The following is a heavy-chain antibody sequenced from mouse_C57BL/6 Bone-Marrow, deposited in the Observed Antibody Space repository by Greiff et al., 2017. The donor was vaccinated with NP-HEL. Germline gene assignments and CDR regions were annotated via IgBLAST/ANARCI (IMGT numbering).Heavy chain of an antibody. CDR3: ARGLLWLRRRDYYAMDY. CDR1: GYTFTSYW. Sequence: QVQLQQPGAELVKPGASVKLSCKASGYTFTSYWMHWVKQRPGQGLAWIGMIHPNSGSTNYNEKFKSKATLTVDKSSSTAYMQLSSLTSEDSAVYDCARGLLWLRRRDYYAMDYWGQGTSVTVSS. J-gene: IGHJ4*01. V-gene: IGHV1-64*01. D-gene: IGHD2-2*01. CDR2: IHPNSGST.